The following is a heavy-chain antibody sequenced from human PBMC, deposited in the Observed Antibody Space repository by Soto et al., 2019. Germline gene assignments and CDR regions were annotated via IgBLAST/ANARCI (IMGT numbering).Heavy chain of an antibody. Sequence: SETLSLTCAVYGGSFSGYYWSWIRQPPGKGLEWIGEINHSGSTNYNPPLKSRVTISVDTSKNQFSLKLSSVTAADTAVYYCAGREDYYYYGMDVWGQGTTVTVSS. V-gene: IGHV4-34*01. CDR3: AGREDYYYYGMDV. CDR1: GGSFSGYY. CDR2: INHSGST. J-gene: IGHJ6*02.